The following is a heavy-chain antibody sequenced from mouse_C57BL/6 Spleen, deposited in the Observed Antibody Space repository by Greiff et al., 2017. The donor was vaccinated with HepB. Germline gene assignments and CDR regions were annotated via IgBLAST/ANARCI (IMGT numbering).Heavy chain of an antibody. D-gene: IGHD2-4*01. CDR3: ATDLFAY. J-gene: IGHJ3*01. CDR1: GYAFSSSW. CDR2: IYPGDGDT. Sequence: QVQLKQSGPELVKPGASVKISCKASGYAFSSSWMNWVKQRPGKGLEWIGRIYPGDGDTNYNGKFKGKATLTADKSSSTAYMQLSGLTSEDSAVYFCATDLFAYWGQGTLVTVSA. V-gene: IGHV1-82*01.